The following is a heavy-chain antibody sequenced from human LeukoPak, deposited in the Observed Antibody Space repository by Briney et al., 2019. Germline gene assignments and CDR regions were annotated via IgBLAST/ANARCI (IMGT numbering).Heavy chain of an antibody. Sequence: ASVKVSCKASGYTFTSYGISWVRQAPGQGLEWMGWISAYNGNTNYAQKLQGRVTMTTDTSTSTAHMELRSLRSDDTAVYYCARERGIAAAGTPNFDYWGQGTLVTVSS. J-gene: IGHJ4*02. CDR1: GYTFTSYG. D-gene: IGHD6-13*01. CDR3: ARERGIAAAGTPNFDY. CDR2: ISAYNGNT. V-gene: IGHV1-18*01.